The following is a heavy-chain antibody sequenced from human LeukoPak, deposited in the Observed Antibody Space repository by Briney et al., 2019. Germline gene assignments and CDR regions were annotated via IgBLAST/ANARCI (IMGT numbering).Heavy chain of an antibody. CDR1: GGSISSYY. Sequence: SETLSLTCTVSGGSISSYYWSWIGQTPGKGLGWIGYIYYSGISNFNPPRQSRVTISVDTSKNQFSLKMSSVTAADTAVYFCARGGPPGYYYDYYMDVWGKGTTVTISS. CDR3: ARGGPPGYYYDYYMDV. J-gene: IGHJ6*03. V-gene: IGHV4-59*01. CDR2: IYYSGIS.